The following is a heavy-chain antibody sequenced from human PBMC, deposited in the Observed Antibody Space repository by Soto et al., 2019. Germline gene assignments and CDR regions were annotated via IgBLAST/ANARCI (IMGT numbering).Heavy chain of an antibody. CDR2: MNPKSGHT. V-gene: IGHV1-8*01. CDR1: GYSFSDYS. D-gene: IGHD3-16*01. CDR3: ATDRDYISRLGMDV. Sequence: ASVKVSCKASGYSFSDYSINWVRQAPGQGLEWMGWMNPKSGHTAHSQKIQGRVTLTGDTSTNTAYMELTSLTSGDTAVYFCATDRDYISRLGMDVWGQGNTVTVSS. J-gene: IGHJ6*02.